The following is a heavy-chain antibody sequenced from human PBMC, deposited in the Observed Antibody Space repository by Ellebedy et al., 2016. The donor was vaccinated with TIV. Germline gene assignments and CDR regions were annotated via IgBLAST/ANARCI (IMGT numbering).Heavy chain of an antibody. CDR1: GGSISGYS. J-gene: IGHJ3*01. V-gene: IGHV4-4*07. CDR3: ARDPGMAVNNAFDV. Sequence: MPSETLSLTCTVSGGSISGYSWSWIRQPAGKGLEYIGRISTSGGTSYNPSLKSRVSMSVDTSKNQFSLNLSSVTAADTAVYYCARDPGMAVNNAFDVWGQGTMVTVSS. CDR2: ISTSGGT. D-gene: IGHD6-19*01.